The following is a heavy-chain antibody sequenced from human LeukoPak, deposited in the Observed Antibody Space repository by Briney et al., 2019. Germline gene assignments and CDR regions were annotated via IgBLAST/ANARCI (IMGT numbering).Heavy chain of an antibody. D-gene: IGHD3/OR15-3a*01. J-gene: IGHJ6*03. Sequence: ASVKVSCKASGYTFTSYDINWVRQATGQGLEWMGWMNPNSGNTGYAQKFQGRVTMTKNTSITTAYMDLSSLRSEDTAVYYCARALSWTTESYYYIDVWGKGTTVTVSS. V-gene: IGHV1-8*01. CDR3: ARALSWTTESYYYIDV. CDR1: GYTFTSYD. CDR2: MNPNSGNT.